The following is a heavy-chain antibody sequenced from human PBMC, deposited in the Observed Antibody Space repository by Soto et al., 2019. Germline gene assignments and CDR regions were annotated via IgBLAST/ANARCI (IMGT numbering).Heavy chain of an antibody. D-gene: IGHD4-17*01. Sequence: PSETLSLTCTVSGGSVSNRTYYWSWIRQPPGKRLEWIGYVYCSGTTNYNPSLKSRVTISVDLSKNQFSLRLSSVTTADTALYYCARTTAVPNTLRSRYFFDYWGQGTRVTVSS. CDR1: GGSVSNRTYY. V-gene: IGHV4-61*01. CDR2: VYCSGTT. J-gene: IGHJ4*02. CDR3: ARTTAVPNTLRSRYFFDY.